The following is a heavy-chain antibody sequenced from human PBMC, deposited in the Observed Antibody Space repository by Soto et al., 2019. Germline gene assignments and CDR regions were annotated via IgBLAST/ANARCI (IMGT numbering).Heavy chain of an antibody. CDR1: GVTFSSYW. CDR3: ARRYSSSWSGFDP. J-gene: IGHJ5*02. Sequence: GGSLRLSCAASGVTFSSYWMSWVRQAPGKGLEWVANIKQDGSEKYYVDSVKGRFTISRDNAKNSLYLQMNSLRVEDTAVYYCARRYSSSWSGFDPWGQGTLVTVSS. D-gene: IGHD6-13*01. V-gene: IGHV3-7*01. CDR2: IKQDGSEK.